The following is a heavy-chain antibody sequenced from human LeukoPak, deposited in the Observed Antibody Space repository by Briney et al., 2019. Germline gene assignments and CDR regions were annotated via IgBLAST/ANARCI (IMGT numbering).Heavy chain of an antibody. Sequence: ASVKVSCKASGYTFTDYYMHWVRQAPGQGLEWMAWINPNSGGTNYAQKFQGRVTMTRDTSISTAYMELSRLRSDDTAVYYCARDRHGGFDYWGQGTLVTVSS. V-gene: IGHV1-2*02. CDR3: ARDRHGGFDY. CDR1: GYTFTDYY. J-gene: IGHJ4*02. CDR2: INPNSGGT. D-gene: IGHD3-10*01.